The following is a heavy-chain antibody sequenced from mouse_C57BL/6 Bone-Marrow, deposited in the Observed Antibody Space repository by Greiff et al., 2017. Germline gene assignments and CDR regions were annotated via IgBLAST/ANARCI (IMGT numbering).Heavy chain of an antibody. D-gene: IGHD2-4*01. J-gene: IGHJ3*01. CDR3: ARKEGIYYDYIAY. V-gene: IGHV1-66*01. CDR1: GYSFTSYY. CDR2: IYPGSGNT. Sequence: QVQLKQSGPELVKPGASVKISCKASGYSFTSYYIHWVKQRPGQGLEWIGWIYPGSGNTKYNEKFKGKATLTADTSSSTAYMQLSSLTSEDSAVYYCARKEGIYYDYIAYWGQGTLVTVSA.